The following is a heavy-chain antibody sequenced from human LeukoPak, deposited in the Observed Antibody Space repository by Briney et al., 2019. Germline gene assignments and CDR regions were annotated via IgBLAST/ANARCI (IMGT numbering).Heavy chain of an antibody. CDR3: ARLQWLQTGRDFLDY. Sequence: PGGSLRLSCAASGFTFSSYWMGWVRQAPGKRLEWVANMNIDGSEKYYADSVKGRFTISRDNAKNSLDLQMNSLRVEDTAVYYCARLQWLQTGRDFLDYWGQGTLVTVSS. J-gene: IGHJ4*02. CDR2: MNIDGSEK. V-gene: IGHV3-7*01. CDR1: GFTFSSYW. D-gene: IGHD6-19*01.